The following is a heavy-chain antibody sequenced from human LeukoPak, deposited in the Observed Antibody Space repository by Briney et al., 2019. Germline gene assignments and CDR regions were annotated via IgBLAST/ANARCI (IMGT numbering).Heavy chain of an antibody. V-gene: IGHV4-34*01. CDR1: GGSFSGYY. CDR2: INHSGST. Sequence: KPSETLSLTCAVYGGSFSGYYWSWIRQPPGKGLEWIGEINHSGSTNYNPSLKSRVTISVDTSKNQFSLKLSSVTAADTAVYYCARFYDFWSGRWFDPWGQGTLVTVSS. J-gene: IGHJ5*02. CDR3: ARFYDFWSGRWFDP. D-gene: IGHD3-3*01.